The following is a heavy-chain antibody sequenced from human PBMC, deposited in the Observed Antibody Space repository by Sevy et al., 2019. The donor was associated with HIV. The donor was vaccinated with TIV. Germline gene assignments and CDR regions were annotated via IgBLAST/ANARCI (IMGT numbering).Heavy chain of an antibody. J-gene: IGHJ4*02. D-gene: IGHD2-8*01. V-gene: IGHV1-69*13. CDR1: GGTFSSYG. CDR3: ARGGGNGRDYFDY. CDR2: IIPILGTV. Sequence: ASVKVSCKASGGTFSSYGISWVRQAPGQGLEWMGGIIPILGTVNYAQKFQGRVTITADESTKTAYMELSGLRSEDTAVYYGARGGGNGRDYFDYWGQETLVTVSS.